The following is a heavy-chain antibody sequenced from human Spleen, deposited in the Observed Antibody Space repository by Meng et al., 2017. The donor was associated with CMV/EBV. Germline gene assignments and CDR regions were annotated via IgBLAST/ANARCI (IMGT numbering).Heavy chain of an antibody. D-gene: IGHD4-17*01. V-gene: IGHV4-39*01. CDR3: ARHSPDYGDYVFAF. J-gene: IGHJ4*02. CDR2: TCFSGGL. CDR1: CGSVGFGSFC. Sequence: CGSVGFGSFCWVLLRRPPGQGLGWIGTTCFSGGLSYNQSHKSRVAISGDASKTQFSLKLTSVTAADTAVYYCARHSPDYGDYVFAFWGQGTLVTVSS.